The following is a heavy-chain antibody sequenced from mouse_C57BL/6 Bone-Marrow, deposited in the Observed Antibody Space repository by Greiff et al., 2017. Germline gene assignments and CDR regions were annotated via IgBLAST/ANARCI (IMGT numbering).Heavy chain of an antibody. CDR1: GYTFTSYW. D-gene: IGHD2-3*01. J-gene: IGHJ2*01. CDR3: ARVGPGGLLPHYFDD. Sequence: QVQLQQPGAELVKPGASVKLSCKASGYTFTSYWMHWVKQRPGQGLEWIGMIHPNSGSTNYNEKFKSKATLTVDKSSSTAYMQLSSLTSEDSAVYYCARVGPGGLLPHYFDDWGQGTTRTVSS. CDR2: IHPNSGST. V-gene: IGHV1-64*01.